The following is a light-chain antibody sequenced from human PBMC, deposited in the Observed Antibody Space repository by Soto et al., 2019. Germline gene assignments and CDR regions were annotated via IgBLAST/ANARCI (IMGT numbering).Light chain of an antibody. CDR1: QSVSSSY. J-gene: IGKJ5*01. CDR3: QQYGTSHIT. Sequence: EIVLTQSPGTLSLSPGERATLSCRASQSVSSSYLAWYQQKPGQAPRLLIYGASSRSTGIPDRFSGSGSGTHFTLTISRVEPEDFAVYSCQQYGTSHITFGQGTRLEIK. V-gene: IGKV3-20*01. CDR2: GAS.